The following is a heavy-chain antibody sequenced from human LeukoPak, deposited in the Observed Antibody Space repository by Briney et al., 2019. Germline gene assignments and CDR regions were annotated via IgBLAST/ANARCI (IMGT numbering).Heavy chain of an antibody. CDR1: GYSFTSDW. J-gene: IGHJ4*02. CDR3: ATSTSAWSFDY. D-gene: IGHD6-19*01. Sequence: GESLKISCKGSGYSFTSDWIGWVRQMPGKGLEWMGIIYPGDSDTRYSPSFQGQVTISADKSISTAYLQWSSLKASDTAIYYCATSTSAWSFDYWSQGTLVTVSS. V-gene: IGHV5-51*01. CDR2: IYPGDSDT.